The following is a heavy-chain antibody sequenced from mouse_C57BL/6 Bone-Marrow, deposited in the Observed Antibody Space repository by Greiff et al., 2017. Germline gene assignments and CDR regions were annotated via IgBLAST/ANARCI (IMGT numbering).Heavy chain of an antibody. J-gene: IGHJ4*01. CDR2: IRLKSDNYAT. Sequence: EVQLQESGGGLVQPGGSMKLSCVASGFTFSNYWMNWVRQSPEKGLEWVAQIRLKSDNYATHYAESVKGRFTISRDDSKSSVYLQMNNLRAEDTGIYYCTAYYGYDGRGYAMDYWGQGTSVTVSS. V-gene: IGHV6-3*01. CDR1: GFTFSNYW. D-gene: IGHD2-9*01. CDR3: TAYYGYDGRGYAMDY.